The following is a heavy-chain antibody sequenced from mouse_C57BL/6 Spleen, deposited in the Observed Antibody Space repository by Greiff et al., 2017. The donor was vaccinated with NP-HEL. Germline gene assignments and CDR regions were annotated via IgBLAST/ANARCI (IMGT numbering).Heavy chain of an antibody. D-gene: IGHD1-1*01. Sequence: VQLQQSGPELVKPGASVKISCKASGYAFSSSWMNWVKQRPGKGLEWIGRIYPGDGDTNYNGKFKGKATLTADKSSSTAYMQLSSLTSEDSAVYFCCYGRGLYFDGWGTGTTVTVSS. CDR2: IYPGDGDT. CDR3: CYGRGLYFDG. CDR1: GYAFSSSW. J-gene: IGHJ1*03. V-gene: IGHV1-82*01.